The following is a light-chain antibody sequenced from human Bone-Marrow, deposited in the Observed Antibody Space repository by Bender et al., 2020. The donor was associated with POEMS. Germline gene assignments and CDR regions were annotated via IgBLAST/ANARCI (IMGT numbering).Light chain of an antibody. CDR3: CSYTSSATYV. J-gene: IGLJ1*01. V-gene: IGLV3-1*01. CDR1: KLGDKY. CDR2: QDT. Sequence: SYELTQPPSVSVSPGQTASITCSGDKLGDKYTSWYQQKPGQSPVLVIYQDTKRPSGVPDRFSGSKSGTSASLAISGLRSEDEADYYCCSYTSSATYVFGTGTTVTVL.